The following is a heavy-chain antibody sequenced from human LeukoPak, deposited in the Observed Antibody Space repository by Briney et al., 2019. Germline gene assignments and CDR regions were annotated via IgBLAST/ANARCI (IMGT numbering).Heavy chain of an antibody. CDR2: IYYSGRT. CDR1: GGSTSSRSDY. D-gene: IGHD4-17*01. Sequence: PSETLSLTCTVSGGSTSSRSDYWAWIRQPPGKGLEWIGSIYYSGRTYYNPSLKSRVTISVDTSKNQFSLKLNSVTATDTAVYYCAKEMDGDSFDYWGQGALVTVSS. J-gene: IGHJ4*02. CDR3: AKEMDGDSFDY. V-gene: IGHV4-39*02.